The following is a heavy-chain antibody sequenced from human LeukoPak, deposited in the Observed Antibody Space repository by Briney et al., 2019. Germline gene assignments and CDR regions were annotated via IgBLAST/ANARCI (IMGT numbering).Heavy chain of an antibody. J-gene: IGHJ6*03. CDR3: ARGYCSSTSCYSYYYYMDV. Sequence: GGSLRLSCAASGFTFSSYSMNWVRQAPGKGLEWVSSISSSSYIYYADSVKGRFTISRDNAKNSLYLQMNSLRAEDTAVYYCARGYCSSTSCYSYYYYMDVWGKGTTVTVSS. CDR1: GFTFSSYS. CDR2: ISSSSYI. V-gene: IGHV3-21*01. D-gene: IGHD2-2*01.